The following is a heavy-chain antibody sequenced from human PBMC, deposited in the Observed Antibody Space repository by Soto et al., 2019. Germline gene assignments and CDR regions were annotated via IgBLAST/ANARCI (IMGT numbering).Heavy chain of an antibody. Sequence: GGSLRLSCAASGFTFSDYYMSWIRQAPGKGLEWVSYISSSGSTIYYADSVKGRFTISRDNAKNSLYLQMNSLRAEDTAVYYCARGGYCSSTSCYDPAAGYYYYMDVWGKGTTVTVSS. J-gene: IGHJ6*03. V-gene: IGHV3-11*01. CDR1: GFTFSDYY. D-gene: IGHD2-2*01. CDR3: ARGGYCSSTSCYDPAAGYYYYMDV. CDR2: ISSSGSTI.